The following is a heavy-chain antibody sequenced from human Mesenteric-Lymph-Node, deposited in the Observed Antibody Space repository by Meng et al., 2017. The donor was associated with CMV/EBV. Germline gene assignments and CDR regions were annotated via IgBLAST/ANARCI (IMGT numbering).Heavy chain of an antibody. J-gene: IGHJ5*02. CDR3: ARYGDFWSGYYFIDP. CDR2: INPSGGST. CDR1: GYIFTSDY. V-gene: IGHV1-46*01. Sequence: ASVKVSCKASGYIFTSDYMHWVRQAPGQGLEWMGIINPSGGSTSYAQKFQGRVTLTRGTSTNTVYMELSSLRSEDTAVYYCARYGDFWSGYYFIDPWGQGTLVTVSS. D-gene: IGHD3-3*01.